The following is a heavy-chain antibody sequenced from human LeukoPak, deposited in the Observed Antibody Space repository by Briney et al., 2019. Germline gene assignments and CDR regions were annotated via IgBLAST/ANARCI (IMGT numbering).Heavy chain of an antibody. J-gene: IGHJ6*02. D-gene: IGHD3-3*01. CDR2: ISSSSSYI. V-gene: IGHV3-21*01. CDR3: AQSPYYDFWSGYHPLSGMDV. Sequence: GGSLRLSCAASGFTFSSYSMNWVRQAPGKGLEWVSSISSSSSYIYYADSVKGRFTISRDNAKNSLYLQMNSLRAEDTAVYYCAQSPYYDFWSGYHPLSGMDVWGQGTTVTVSS. CDR1: GFTFSSYS.